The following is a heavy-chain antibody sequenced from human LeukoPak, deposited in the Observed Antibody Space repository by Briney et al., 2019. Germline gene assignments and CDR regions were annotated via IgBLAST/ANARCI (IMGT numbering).Heavy chain of an antibody. CDR1: GFIFISYG. CDR3: AKDSHYYASGNYFDY. D-gene: IGHD3-10*01. J-gene: IGHJ4*02. Sequence: GGSLRLSCAASGFIFISYGMHWVRQAPGKGLEWVTFIRYDGNNEYYADSVKGRFTISRDNSKNTLYLQMNSLRAEDTAVYYCAKDSHYYASGNYFDYWGQGTLVTVSS. CDR2: IRYDGNNE. V-gene: IGHV3-30*02.